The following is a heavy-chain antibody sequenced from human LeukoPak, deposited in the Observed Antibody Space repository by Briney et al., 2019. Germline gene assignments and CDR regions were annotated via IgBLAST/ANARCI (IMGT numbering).Heavy chain of an antibody. D-gene: IGHD2-2*01. CDR2: ISAYNGNT. CDR3: ARGSYYCSSTSCPYNWFDP. Sequence: ASVTVSCKASGYTFTSYGISWVRQAPGQGLEWMGWISAYNGNTNYAQKLQGRVTMTTDTSTSTAYMELRSLRSDDTAVYYCARGSYYCSSTSCPYNWFDPWGQGTLVTVSS. J-gene: IGHJ5*02. CDR1: GYTFTSYG. V-gene: IGHV1-18*01.